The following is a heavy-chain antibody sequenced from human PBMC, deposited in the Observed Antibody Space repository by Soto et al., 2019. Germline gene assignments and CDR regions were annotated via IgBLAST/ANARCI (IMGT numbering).Heavy chain of an antibody. J-gene: IGHJ4*02. CDR2: ISGSGGST. Sequence: GGSLRLSCAASGFTFNNYAMSWVRQAPGKGLEWVSGISGSGGSTYYADSVKGRFTISRGNSKNTLYLQMNSLRAEDTAVYYCAKDLGDSSPVGFDYWGQGTLVTVSS. D-gene: IGHD3-22*01. V-gene: IGHV3-23*01. CDR3: AKDLGDSSPVGFDY. CDR1: GFTFNNYA.